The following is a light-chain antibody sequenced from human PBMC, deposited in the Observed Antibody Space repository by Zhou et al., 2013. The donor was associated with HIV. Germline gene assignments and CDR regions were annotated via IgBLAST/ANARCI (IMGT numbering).Light chain of an antibody. CDR2: AAS. J-gene: IGKJ2*01. V-gene: IGKV1-17*01. Sequence: DIQMTQSPSSLSASVGDRVIITCRASEGIRNDLGWFQQKPGKAPKRLISAASILQSGVPSRFSGSGSGTDFSLTISSLQPEDFATYFCQQSYNTPRTFGPGTILEMK. CDR1: EGIRND. CDR3: QQSYNTPRT.